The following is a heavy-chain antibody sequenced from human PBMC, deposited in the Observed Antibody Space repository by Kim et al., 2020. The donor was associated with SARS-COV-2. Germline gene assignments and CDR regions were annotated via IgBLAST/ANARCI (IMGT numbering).Heavy chain of an antibody. CDR1: GGSISSSNW. CDR2: IYHSGST. D-gene: IGHD3-10*01. CDR3: ARDQADGSGSYYIDGMDV. J-gene: IGHJ6*02. V-gene: IGHV4-4*02. Sequence: SETLSLTCAVSGGSISSSNWWSWVRQPPGKGLEWIGEIYHSGSTNYNPSLNSRVTISVDKAKNQFSLKLSSVTAADTAVYYCARDQADGSGSYYIDGMDVWGQGTTVTVSS.